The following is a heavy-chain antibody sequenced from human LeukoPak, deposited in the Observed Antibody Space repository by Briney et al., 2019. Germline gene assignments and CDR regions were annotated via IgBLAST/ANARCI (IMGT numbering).Heavy chain of an antibody. CDR3: ARDVGGSGTYFDY. V-gene: IGHV3-48*01. J-gene: IGHJ4*02. CDR1: RFTFSSYS. CDR2: ISSSSTI. Sequence: PGGSLRLSCAASRFTFSSYSMNWVRQAPGKGLEWVSYISSSSTIHYADSVKGRFTISRDNAKNSLYLQMSSLRAEDTAVYYCARDVGGSGTYFDYWGQGTLVTVSS. D-gene: IGHD3-10*01.